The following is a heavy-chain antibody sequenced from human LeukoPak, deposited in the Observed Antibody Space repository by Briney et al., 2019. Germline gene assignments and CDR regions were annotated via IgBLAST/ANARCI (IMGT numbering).Heavy chain of an antibody. Sequence: PGKSLRLSCVASGFTFNNYAITWVRQAPGKGLEWVAAISGSAQSSYHADSVRGRFTISRDNSKNTLYLQMNSLRAEDTAVYYCAKDRPGRWLQLQAFDIWGQGTMVTVSS. J-gene: IGHJ3*02. CDR2: ISGSAQSS. V-gene: IGHV3-23*01. CDR3: AKDRPGRWLQLQAFDI. D-gene: IGHD5-12*01. CDR1: GFTFNNYA.